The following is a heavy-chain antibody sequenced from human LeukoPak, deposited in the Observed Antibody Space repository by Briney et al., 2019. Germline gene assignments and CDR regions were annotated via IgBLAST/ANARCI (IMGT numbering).Heavy chain of an antibody. CDR3: ARGWGAFGY. CDR2: IYNDGST. D-gene: IGHD3-16*01. V-gene: IGHV3-66*01. CDR1: GFTFSSYS. J-gene: IGHJ4*02. Sequence: GGSLRLSCAASGFTFSSYSMNWVRQAPGKGLEWVSVIYNDGSTYYADSVKGRFSISRDNSMNTLYLQMNSLRAEDTAVYYCARGWGAFGYWGQGTLVTVSS.